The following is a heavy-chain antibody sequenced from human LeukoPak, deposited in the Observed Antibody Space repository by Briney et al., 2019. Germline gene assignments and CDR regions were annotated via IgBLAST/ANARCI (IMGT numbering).Heavy chain of an antibody. D-gene: IGHD3-10*01. CDR2: INPNSGGT. J-gene: IGHJ6*02. V-gene: IGHV1-2*04. CDR1: GYTFTGYY. CDR3: ARDKSGGIGFGELPDYYGMDV. Sequence: VASVTVSCTASGYTFTGYYMHWVRQAPGQGLEWMGWINPNSGGTNYAQKFQGWVTMTRDTSISTAYMELSRLRSDDTAVYYCARDKSGGIGFGELPDYYGMDVWGQGTTVTVSS.